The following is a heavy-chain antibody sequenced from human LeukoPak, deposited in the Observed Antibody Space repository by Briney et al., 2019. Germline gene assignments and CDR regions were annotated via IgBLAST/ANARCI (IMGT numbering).Heavy chain of an antibody. D-gene: IGHD3-3*01. J-gene: IGHJ5*02. Sequence: SETLSLTCTVSGGSISSYYWSWIRQPAGKGLEWIGRIYTSGSTNYNPSLKSRVTMSVDTSKNQFSLKLSSVTAADTAVYYYARDLTYYDFWNNWFDPWGQGTLVTVSS. CDR1: GGSISSYY. V-gene: IGHV4-4*07. CDR3: ARDLTYYDFWNNWFDP. CDR2: IYTSGST.